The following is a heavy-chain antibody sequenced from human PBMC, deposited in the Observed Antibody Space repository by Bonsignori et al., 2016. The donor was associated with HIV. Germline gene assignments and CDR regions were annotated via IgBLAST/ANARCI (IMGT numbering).Heavy chain of an antibody. Sequence: WVRQAPGQGLEWMGIINPSGGSTSYAQKFQGRVTMTRDTSTSTVYMELSSLRSEDTAVYYCARDYILPGGGHPDYWGQGTLVTVSS. CDR2: INPSGGST. D-gene: IGHD2-15*01. J-gene: IGHJ4*02. CDR3: ARDYILPGGGHPDY. V-gene: IGHV1-46*01.